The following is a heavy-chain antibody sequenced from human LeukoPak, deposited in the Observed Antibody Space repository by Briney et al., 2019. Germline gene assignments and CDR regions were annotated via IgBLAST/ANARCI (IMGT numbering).Heavy chain of an antibody. J-gene: IGHJ3*01. CDR1: GGSISSYY. Sequence: PSETLSLTCTVSGGSISSYYWSWIRQPPGKGLEWIGYIYYSGSTNYNPSLKSRVTISVDTSKNQFSLKLSSVTAADTAMFYCARDGDAVSAAIAGAFDLWGRGTMVTVSS. D-gene: IGHD2-2*01. V-gene: IGHV4-59*12. CDR3: ARDGDAVSAAIAGAFDL. CDR2: IYYSGST.